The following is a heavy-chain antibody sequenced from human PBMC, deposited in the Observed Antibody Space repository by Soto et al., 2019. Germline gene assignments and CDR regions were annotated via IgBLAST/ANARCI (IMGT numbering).Heavy chain of an antibody. J-gene: IGHJ5*02. Sequence: SETLSLTCTVSGGSISSYYWSWIRQPPGKGLEWIGYIYYSGSTNYNPSLKSRVTISVDTSKNQFSLKLSSVTAADTAVYYCAAHPVKQWLVRAWFDPWGQGTLVTV. V-gene: IGHV4-59*01. CDR1: GGSISSYY. CDR2: IYYSGST. CDR3: AAHPVKQWLVRAWFDP. D-gene: IGHD6-19*01.